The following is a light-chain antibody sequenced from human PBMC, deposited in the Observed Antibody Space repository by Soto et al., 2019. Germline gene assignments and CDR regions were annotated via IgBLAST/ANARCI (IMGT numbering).Light chain of an antibody. V-gene: IGKV3-15*01. CDR3: QQYDRWPVT. CDR1: QSVTTN. CDR2: GAS. Sequence: EVVMTQSPATLSVSPGERVTFSCRASQSVTTNLAWYQHKPGQSPRLLISGASTGASGIPPRFSGGGSGTEFTLTIDRLQSADFAVYYCQQYDRWPVTFGGGTKVEIK. J-gene: IGKJ4*01.